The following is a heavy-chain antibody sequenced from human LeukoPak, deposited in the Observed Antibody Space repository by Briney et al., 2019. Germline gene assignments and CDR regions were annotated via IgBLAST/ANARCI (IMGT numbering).Heavy chain of an antibody. J-gene: IGHJ5*02. D-gene: IGHD3-3*01. CDR1: GDSSSSSIYY. CDR3: ARILGQDYDFWTLFDP. Sequence: SETLSLTCAVSGDSSSSSIYYWGWVRQPPGKGLEWIGSIDYSGNTYYNPSLKSRATISTDTSKNQFSLKLSSVTAADTAVYYCARILGQDYDFWTLFDPWGQGTLVTVSS. CDR2: IDYSGNT. V-gene: IGHV4-39*07.